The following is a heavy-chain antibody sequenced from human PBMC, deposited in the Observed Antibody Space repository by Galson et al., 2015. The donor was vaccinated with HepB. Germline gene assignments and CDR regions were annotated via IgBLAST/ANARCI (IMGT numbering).Heavy chain of an antibody. V-gene: IGHV3-30-3*01. Sequence: SLRLSCAASGFTFSNYAMHWVRQAPGKGLEWVAVISYDGSNKYYADSVKGRFTISRDNSKNTLYLQMNSLRAEDTAVYYCAREEDSGSFSSPYDYWGQGTLVTVSS. D-gene: IGHD1-26*01. CDR1: GFTFSNYA. CDR2: ISYDGSNK. J-gene: IGHJ4*02. CDR3: AREEDSGSFSSPYDY.